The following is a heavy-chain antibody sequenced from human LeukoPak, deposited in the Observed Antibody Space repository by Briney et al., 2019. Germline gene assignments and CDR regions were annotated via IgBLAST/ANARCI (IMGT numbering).Heavy chain of an antibody. CDR3: ARGNMVRGLMVWFGFDY. D-gene: IGHD3-10*01. CDR2: INHSGST. CDR1: GGSFSGYY. J-gene: IGHJ4*02. Sequence: SGTLSLTCAVYGGSFSGYYWSWIRQPPGKGLEWIGEINHSGSTNYNPSLKSRVTISVDTSKNQFSLKLSPVTAADTAVYYCARGNMVRGLMVWFGFDYWGQGTLVTVSS. V-gene: IGHV4-34*01.